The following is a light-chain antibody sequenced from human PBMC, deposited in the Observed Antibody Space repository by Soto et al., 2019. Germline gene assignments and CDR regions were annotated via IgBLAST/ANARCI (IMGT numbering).Light chain of an antibody. CDR2: NVS. CDR3: NSYTSSTTPAV. CDR1: SSDVGGYDF. J-gene: IGLJ2*01. Sequence: QSALTQPAPVSGSPGQSIAISCSGTSSDVGGYDFVSWYQQHPGKAPKLIIYNVSNRPSAVSNRFSGSKSGNTASLTISGLQAEDEAVYYCNSYTSSTTPAVFGGGTKLTVL. V-gene: IGLV2-14*01.